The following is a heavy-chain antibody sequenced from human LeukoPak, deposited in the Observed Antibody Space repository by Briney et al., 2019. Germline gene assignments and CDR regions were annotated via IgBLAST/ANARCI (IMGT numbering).Heavy chain of an antibody. CDR1: GASISTSSYY. Sequence: PSETLSLTCTVSGASISTSSYYWGWIRQPPGKGLEWIGSIYYTGTTYYSPSLKSRVTISLDTSKNQFSLKLRSVTAADTAVYYCAGGIAAAGSSHWGQGTLVTVSS. V-gene: IGHV4-39*07. D-gene: IGHD6-13*01. J-gene: IGHJ4*02. CDR3: AGGIAAAGSSH. CDR2: IYYTGTT.